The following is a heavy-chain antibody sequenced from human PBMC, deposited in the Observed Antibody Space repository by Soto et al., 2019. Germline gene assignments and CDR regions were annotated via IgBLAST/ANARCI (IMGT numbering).Heavy chain of an antibody. Sequence: GGSLRLSCAASGFTFDDYAMHWVRQAPGKGLEWVSGISWNSGSIGYADSVKGRFTISRDNAKNSLYLQMNSLRAEDTALYYCAKARVDILTGYFEYWGQGTLVTLSS. CDR1: GFTFDDYA. D-gene: IGHD3-9*01. CDR2: ISWNSGSI. V-gene: IGHV3-9*01. CDR3: AKARVDILTGYFEY. J-gene: IGHJ4*02.